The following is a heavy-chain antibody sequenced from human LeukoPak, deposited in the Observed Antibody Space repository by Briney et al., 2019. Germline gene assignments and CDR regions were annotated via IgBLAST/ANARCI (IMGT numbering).Heavy chain of an antibody. V-gene: IGHV4-39*02. D-gene: IGHD6-13*01. CDR2: IFDSGST. CDR1: GGSIRSSSYS. Sequence: SGTLSLTCTVSGGSIRSSSYSWGWIRQPPGKGLEWVGSIFDSGSTYYDPSLKSRVTISVDTPRNQFSLKLSSVTAADTAVYYCAREEAAAGRVADYWGQGTLVTVSS. CDR3: AREEAAAGRVADY. J-gene: IGHJ4*02.